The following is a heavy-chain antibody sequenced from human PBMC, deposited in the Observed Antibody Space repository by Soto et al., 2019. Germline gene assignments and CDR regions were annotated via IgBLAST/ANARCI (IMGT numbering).Heavy chain of an antibody. J-gene: IGHJ3*02. V-gene: IGHV5-51*01. CDR2: IFPGDSDT. CDR3: AAGYTTGPDAFDI. D-gene: IGHD6-13*01. Sequence: ESLTISRKGSGYNFANYWIGLVRQMPGKGLEWMGMIFPGDSDTKNSPSLQGQITMSVDKSDSSAYLQWRSLKASDTAMYYCAAGYTTGPDAFDIWGQGTMVTVSS. CDR1: GYNFANYW.